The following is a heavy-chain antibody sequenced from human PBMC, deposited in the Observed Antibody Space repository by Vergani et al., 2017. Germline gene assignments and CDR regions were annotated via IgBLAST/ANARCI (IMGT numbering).Heavy chain of an antibody. J-gene: IGHJ5*02. Sequence: QVQLQESGPGLVKPSGTLSLTCAVSGGSISSSNWWSWVRQPPGKGLEWIGEIYHSGSTNYNPSLKSRVTISVDKSKNQFSLKLSSVTAADTAVYYCASRYCSSTSCRYNWFDPWGQGTLVTVSS. CDR3: ASRYCSSTSCRYNWFDP. V-gene: IGHV4-4*02. D-gene: IGHD2-2*01. CDR1: GGSISSSNW. CDR2: IYHSGST.